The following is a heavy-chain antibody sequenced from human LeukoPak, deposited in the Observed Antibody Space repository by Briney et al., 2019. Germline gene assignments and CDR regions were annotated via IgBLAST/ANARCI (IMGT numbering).Heavy chain of an antibody. J-gene: IGHJ4*02. CDR3: AREGSHYYDSSGYLINPFDY. D-gene: IGHD3-22*01. V-gene: IGHV3-53*01. CDR1: GFTFSSHY. CDR2: IYSGGST. Sequence: GGSLRLSCAASGFTFSSHYMSWVRQAPGKGLEWVSVIYSGGSTYYSDSVTGRFTISIDNSKNTLYLQMTSLRAEDTAVYYCAREGSHYYDSSGYLINPFDYWGQGTLVTVSS.